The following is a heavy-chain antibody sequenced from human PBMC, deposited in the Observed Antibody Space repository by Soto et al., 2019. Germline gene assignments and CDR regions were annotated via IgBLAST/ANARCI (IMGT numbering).Heavy chain of an antibody. V-gene: IGHV4-59*08. CDR3: ARLEGIAASWFDP. J-gene: IGHJ5*02. Sequence: PSETLSLTCTVSGGSISSYYWSWIRQPPGKGLEWIGYIYYSGSTNYNPSLKSRVTISVDTSKNQFSLKLSSVTAADTAVYYCARLEGIAASWFDPWGQGTLVTVSS. CDR2: IYYSGST. D-gene: IGHD6-13*01. CDR1: GGSISSYY.